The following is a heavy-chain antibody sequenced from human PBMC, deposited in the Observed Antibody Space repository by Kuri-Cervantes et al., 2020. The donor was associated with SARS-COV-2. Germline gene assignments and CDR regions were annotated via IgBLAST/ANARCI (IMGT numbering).Heavy chain of an antibody. Sequence: GGSLRLSCAASGFTFSSYAMHWVRQAPGKGLEWVAVISYDGNNKYYADSVKGRFTISRDNSKNTLYLQMNSLRAEDTAVYFCARDTTADYFYFQYMDVWGKGTTVTVSS. CDR2: ISYDGNNK. J-gene: IGHJ6*03. CDR1: GFTFSSYA. V-gene: IGHV3-30*04. D-gene: IGHD2-21*02. CDR3: ARDTTADYFYFQYMDV.